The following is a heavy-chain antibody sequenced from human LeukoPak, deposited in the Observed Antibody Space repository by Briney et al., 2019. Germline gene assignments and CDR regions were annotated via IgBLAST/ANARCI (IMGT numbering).Heavy chain of an antibody. CDR2: INHSGST. CDR1: GGSFSGYY. CDR3: ARSGYDILTGYTVFDY. D-gene: IGHD3-9*01. V-gene: IGHV4-34*01. J-gene: IGHJ4*02. Sequence: PSETLSLTCAVYGGSFSGYYWSWIRQPPGKGLEWIGEINHSGSTNYNPSLKSRVTISVDTSKNQFSLKLSSVTAADTAVYYCARSGYDILTGYTVFDYWGQGTLVTVSS.